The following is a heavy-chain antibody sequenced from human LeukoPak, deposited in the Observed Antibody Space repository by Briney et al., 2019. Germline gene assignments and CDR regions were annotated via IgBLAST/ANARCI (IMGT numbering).Heavy chain of an antibody. V-gene: IGHV3-66*02. J-gene: IGHJ4*02. CDR2: IYSGGST. CDR3: ARPIAAAGPSH. D-gene: IGHD6-13*01. CDR1: GFTVSSNY. Sequence: RGSLRLSCAASGFTVSSNYMSWVRQAPGKGLEWVSVIYSGGSTYYADSVKGRFTISRDNSKNTLYLQMNSLRAEDTAVYYCARPIAAAGPSHWGQGTLVTVSS.